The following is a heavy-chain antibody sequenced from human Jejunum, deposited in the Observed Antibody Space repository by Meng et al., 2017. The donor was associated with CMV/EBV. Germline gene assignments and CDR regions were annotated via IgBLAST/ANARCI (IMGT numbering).Heavy chain of an antibody. J-gene: IGHJ4*02. V-gene: IGHV4-30-4*01. Sequence: PLPDSGPGLLLPSQPLSLPFTAAGVSIRRCDFCWSWIRQPPGKGLEYIGYIDNRGSTYYNPSLKSRVTMSMDTSKNQFSLKLTSVTAADTAVYYCARGYSSGWNYFHYWGQGTLVTVSS. CDR1: GVSIRRCDFC. D-gene: IGHD6-19*01. CDR3: ARGYSSGWNYFHY. CDR2: IDNRGST.